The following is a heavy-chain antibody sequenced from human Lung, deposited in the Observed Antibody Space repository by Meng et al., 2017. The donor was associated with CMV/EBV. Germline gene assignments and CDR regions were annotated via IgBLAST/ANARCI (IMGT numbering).Heavy chain of an antibody. Sequence: VSGGSGRDVGCYWAWIRQSPEKRLEWIGYVFYSGGTNYNPSLKSRVSMSVDTSKNQFSLNLNSVTAADTAVYYCARAPLPATYYDYWGQGTLVTVSS. CDR1: GGSGRDVGCY. D-gene: IGHD2-2*01. V-gene: IGHV4-61*08. CDR2: VFYSGGT. J-gene: IGHJ4*02. CDR3: ARAPLPATYYDY.